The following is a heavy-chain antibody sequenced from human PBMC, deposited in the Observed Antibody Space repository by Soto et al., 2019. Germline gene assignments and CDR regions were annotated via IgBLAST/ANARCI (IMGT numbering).Heavy chain of an antibody. CDR3: ASDRYSSSWYSPHYYYYGMDV. V-gene: IGHV3-74*01. CDR2: INSDGSST. D-gene: IGHD6-13*01. CDR1: GFTFSSYW. J-gene: IGHJ6*02. Sequence: EVQLVESGGGLVQPGGSLRLSCAASGFTFSSYWMHWVRQAPGKGLVWVSRINSDGSSTSYADSVKGRFTISRDNAKNTLYLQMNSLRAEDTAVYYCASDRYSSSWYSPHYYYYGMDVWGQGTTVTVSS.